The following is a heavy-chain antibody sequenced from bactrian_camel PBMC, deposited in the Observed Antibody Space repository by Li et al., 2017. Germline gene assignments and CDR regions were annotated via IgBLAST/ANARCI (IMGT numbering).Heavy chain of an antibody. CDR2: IRSDGTT. V-gene: IGHV3S53*01. CDR3: AADTTCRVGCMVLADAADWPI. D-gene: IGHD3*01. CDR1: GYTYSSIC. Sequence: VQLVESGGGSVQPGGSLRLSCAASGYTYSSICMGWFRQAPGKEREGVAAIRSDGTTSYADSVKGRFSLSHAGRTLFLRMNSLKPEDAAMYYCAADTTCRVGCMVLADAADWPIWGQGTQVTVS. J-gene: IGHJ4*01.